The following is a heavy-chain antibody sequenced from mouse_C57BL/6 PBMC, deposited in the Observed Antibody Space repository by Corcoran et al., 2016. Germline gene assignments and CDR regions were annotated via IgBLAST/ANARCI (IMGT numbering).Heavy chain of an antibody. CDR3: ARDYDYAWFAY. V-gene: IGHV1-76*01. CDR1: GYTFTDYY. Sequence: QVQLKQSGAELVRPGASVKLSCKASGYTFTDYYINWVKQRPGQGLEWIARIYPGSGNNYYNEKFKGKATLTAEKSSSTAYMQLSSLTSEDSAVYFCARDYDYAWFAYWGQGTLVTVSA. J-gene: IGHJ3*01. CDR2: IYPGSGNN. D-gene: IGHD2-4*01.